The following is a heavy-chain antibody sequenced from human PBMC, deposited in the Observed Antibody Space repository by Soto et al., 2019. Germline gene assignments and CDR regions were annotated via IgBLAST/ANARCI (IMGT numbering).Heavy chain of an antibody. J-gene: IGHJ4*02. D-gene: IGHD3-10*01. Sequence: VQLVQSGAEVKKPGASVKVSCKASGYTFSRYSISWVRQAPGQGIEWMGWISGYNGKTHYAQKFQDRVTMTADTATNTAHMELRSLRSDDTAVYYCARETGVAVSVKGEFGFWCQGTLVTVSS. CDR2: ISGYNGKT. CDR1: GYTFSRYS. V-gene: IGHV1-18*04. CDR3: ARETGVAVSVKGEFGF.